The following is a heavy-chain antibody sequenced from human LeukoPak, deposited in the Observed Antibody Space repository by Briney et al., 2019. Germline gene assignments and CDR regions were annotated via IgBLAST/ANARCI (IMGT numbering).Heavy chain of an antibody. Sequence: PGGSLRLSCAASGFTFDDYGMSWVRQAPGKGLEWVSGINWNGGSTGYADSVEGRFTISRDNAKNSLYLQVSSLRAEDTAWYYCARGQNYYGSRSQTFDIWGQGTMVTVSS. CDR2: INWNGGST. J-gene: IGHJ3*02. CDR3: ARGQNYYGSRSQTFDI. V-gene: IGHV3-20*04. D-gene: IGHD3-10*01. CDR1: GFTFDDYG.